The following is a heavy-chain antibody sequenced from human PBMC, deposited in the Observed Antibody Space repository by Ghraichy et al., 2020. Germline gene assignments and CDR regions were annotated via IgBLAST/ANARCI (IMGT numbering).Heavy chain of an antibody. J-gene: IGHJ5*02. CDR2: IYYSGST. CDR3: ARRTAAAAGNNWFDP. V-gene: IGHV4-61*01. D-gene: IGHD6-13*01. CDR1: GGSVSSGSYY. Sequence: GSLRLSCTVSGGSVSSGSYYWSWIRQPPGKGLEWIGYIYYSGSTNYNPSLKSRVTISVDTSKNQFSLKLSSVTAADTAVYYCARRTAAAAGNNWFDPWGQGTLVTVSS.